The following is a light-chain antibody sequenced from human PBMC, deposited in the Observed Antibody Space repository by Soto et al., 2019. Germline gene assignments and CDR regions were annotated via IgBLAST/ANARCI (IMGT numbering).Light chain of an antibody. Sequence: IQMTQSPSSLSASFGDLVSIXXRAGQSIFSSLNWYQQRPGKATTLXXYAASSLQSGVPSRFRGSGYGTDFALTITSLQPEDFATYYCQQSYKSPPITFGQGTRLE. CDR1: QSIFSS. CDR2: AAS. CDR3: QQSYKSPPIT. J-gene: IGKJ5*01. V-gene: IGKV1-39*01.